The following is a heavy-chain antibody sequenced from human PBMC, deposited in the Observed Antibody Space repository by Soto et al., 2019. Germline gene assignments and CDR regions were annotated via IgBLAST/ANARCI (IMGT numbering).Heavy chain of an antibody. CDR3: ARDEAPAKLIAAAGTVDY. CDR2: ISAYNGNT. CDR1: GYTFTSYG. V-gene: IGHV1-18*01. D-gene: IGHD6-13*01. J-gene: IGHJ4*02. Sequence: QVQLVQSGAEVKKPGASVKVSCKASGYTFTSYGISWVRQAPGQGLEWMGWISAYNGNTNYAQKLQGRVTMTTDTSTSTVYMELRSLRSDDTAVYYCARDEAPAKLIAAAGTVDYWGQGTLVTVSS.